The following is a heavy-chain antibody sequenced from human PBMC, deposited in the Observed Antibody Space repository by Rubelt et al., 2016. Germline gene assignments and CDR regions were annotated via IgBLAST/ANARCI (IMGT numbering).Heavy chain of an antibody. J-gene: IGHJ6*02. CDR1: GFTFSTYG. CDR2: ISYDGSNK. CDR3: AKSTSAYYDVYGMDV. Sequence: QVQLVESGGGVVQPGRSLRLSCAASGFTFSTYGIHWVRQAPGKGLEWVAVISYDGSNKYYTDSVRGGFTMYRDNSRDTGCREMDSRRDGGRAVYDWAKSTSAYYDVYGMDVWGQGTTVSV. V-gene: IGHV3-30*18. D-gene: IGHD3-3*01.